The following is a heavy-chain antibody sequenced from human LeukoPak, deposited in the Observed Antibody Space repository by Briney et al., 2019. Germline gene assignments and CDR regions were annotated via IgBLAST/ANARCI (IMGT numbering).Heavy chain of an antibody. V-gene: IGHV3-23*01. D-gene: IGHD1-26*01. CDR1: GFTFSSYA. CDR3: ARVGGWEQIDY. CDR2: INDSGGST. Sequence: GGTLRLSCAASGFTFSSYAMSWVRQAPGKGLEWVSGINDSGGSTYYADTVKGRFIISRANSKNALYLQMNSLRAEDTAVYYCARVGGWEQIDYWGQGTLVTVSS. J-gene: IGHJ4*02.